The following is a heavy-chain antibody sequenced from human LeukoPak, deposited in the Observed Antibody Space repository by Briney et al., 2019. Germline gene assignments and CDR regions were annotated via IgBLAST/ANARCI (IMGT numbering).Heavy chain of an antibody. J-gene: IGHJ1*01. Sequence: PGGSLRLSCAASGFTFSSYAMSWVRQAPGKGLEWVSAISGSGGSTYYADSVKGRFTISRDNSKNTLYLQMNSLRAEDTAVYYCATRCSRGSCYYLHAEYFQHWGQGTLVTVSS. CDR3: ATRCSRGSCYYLHAEYFQH. CDR1: GFTFSSYA. D-gene: IGHD2-15*01. CDR2: ISGSGGST. V-gene: IGHV3-23*01.